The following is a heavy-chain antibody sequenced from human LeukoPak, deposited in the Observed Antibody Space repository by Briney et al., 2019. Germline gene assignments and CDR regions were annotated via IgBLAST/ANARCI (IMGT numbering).Heavy chain of an antibody. J-gene: IGHJ4*02. V-gene: IGHV5-51*01. Sequence: HGESLKISCKGSGYSFTSYWIGWVRQMPGKGLEWMGIIYPGDSDTRYSPSFQGQVTISADKSISTAYLQWSSLKASDTAMYYCASARPAFGEEGDYWGQGTPVTVSS. CDR1: GYSFTSYW. D-gene: IGHD3-10*01. CDR3: ASARPAFGEEGDY. CDR2: IYPGDSDT.